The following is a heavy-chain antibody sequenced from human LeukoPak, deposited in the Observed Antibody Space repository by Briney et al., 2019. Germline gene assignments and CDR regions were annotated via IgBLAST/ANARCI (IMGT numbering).Heavy chain of an antibody. CDR2: ISTSGGST. CDR1: GFTVTSYA. Sequence: GGSLRLSCAASGFTVTSYAMNWVRQAPGKGLEWVATISTSGGSTYYADFVKGRFTISRDNSKNMVWLQINSPTAEDTATYYCAKDGNWARFEDWGQGTLVTVSS. J-gene: IGHJ4*02. CDR3: AKDGNWARFED. V-gene: IGHV3-23*01. D-gene: IGHD7-27*01.